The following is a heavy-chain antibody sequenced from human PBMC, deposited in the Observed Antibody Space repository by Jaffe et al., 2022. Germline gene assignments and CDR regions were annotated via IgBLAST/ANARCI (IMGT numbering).Heavy chain of an antibody. CDR2: IYYSGST. Sequence: QVQLQESGPGLVKPSETLSLTCTVSGGSISSYYWSWIRQPPGKGLEWIGYIYYSGSTNYNPSLKSRVTISVDTSKNQFSLKLSSVTAADTAVYYCASLGGYCSSTSCLNLGDYWGQGTLVTVSS. V-gene: IGHV4-59*01. D-gene: IGHD2-2*01. CDR1: GGSISSYY. CDR3: ASLGGYCSSTSCLNLGDY. J-gene: IGHJ4*02.